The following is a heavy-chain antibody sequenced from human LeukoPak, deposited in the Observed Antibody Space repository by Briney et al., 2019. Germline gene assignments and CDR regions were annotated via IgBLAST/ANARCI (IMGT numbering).Heavy chain of an antibody. D-gene: IGHD2-21*01. J-gene: IGHJ3*02. CDR2: IYYSGST. CDR3: AREGPLFAFDI. Sequence: SETLSLTCTVSGGSISSYYWSWIRQPPGKGLEWIGYIYYSGSTNYNPSLKSRVTISVDTSKNQFSLKLSSVTAADTAVYYCAREGPLFAFDIWGQGTMVIVSS. V-gene: IGHV4-59*01. CDR1: GGSISSYY.